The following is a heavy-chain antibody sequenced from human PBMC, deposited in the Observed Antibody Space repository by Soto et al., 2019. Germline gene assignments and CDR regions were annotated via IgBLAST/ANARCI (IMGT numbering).Heavy chain of an antibody. V-gene: IGHV3-23*01. D-gene: IGHD1-26*01. CDR2: ISGSGDST. CDR3: ARLCIVSYYGHYHFDH. J-gene: IGHJ4*02. CDR1: GFTFSGYA. Sequence: EVQLLESGGGLVQPGGSLRLSCAASGFTFSGYAMSWVRLAPGKGLEWVSDISGSGDSTYYADSVKGRFTISRDKSKDTLDLQMNSLRAEETAVYYCARLCIVSYYGHYHFDHWGQGTLFTVSS.